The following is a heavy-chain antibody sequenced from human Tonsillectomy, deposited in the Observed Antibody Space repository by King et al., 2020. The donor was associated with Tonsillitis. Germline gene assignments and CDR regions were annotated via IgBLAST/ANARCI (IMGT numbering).Heavy chain of an antibody. Sequence: VQLVESGGGLVQPGGSLRLSCAASGFTFSSYWMSWVRQAPGKGLEWVANIKQDGSEKYYVDSVKGRFTISRDNAKNSLYLQMNSLRAEDTAVYYCAGVAGGYYFDYWGQGTLVTVSS. CDR2: IKQDGSEK. J-gene: IGHJ4*02. CDR1: GFTFSSYW. D-gene: IGHD6-19*01. CDR3: AGVAGGYYFDY. V-gene: IGHV3-7*03.